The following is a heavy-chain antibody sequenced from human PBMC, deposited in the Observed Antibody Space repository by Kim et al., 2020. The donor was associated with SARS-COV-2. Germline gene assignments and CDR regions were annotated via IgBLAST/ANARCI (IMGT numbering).Heavy chain of an antibody. J-gene: IGHJ4*01. CDR3: ASGVQASAAYKVYEY. Sequence: SETLSLTCTVSGGSISSSSYYWGWIRQPPGKGLEWIGSIYYSGSTYYNPSLKSRVTISVDTTNNQFSLKMSSVTAADTPEYCCASGVQASAAYKVYEYWG. CDR2: IYYSGST. CDR1: GGSISSSSYY. V-gene: IGHV4-39*07. D-gene: IGHD6-13*01.